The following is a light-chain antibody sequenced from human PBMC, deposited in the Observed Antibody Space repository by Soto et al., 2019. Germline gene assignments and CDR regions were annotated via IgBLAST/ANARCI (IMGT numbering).Light chain of an antibody. CDR2: EVT. Sequence: QSALTQPPSASGSPGQSVAISCSGTSSDVGGYNYVSWYQQHPGKAPKLMLYEVTKPPSGVPDRFSGSKSGNTASLTVSGLQAEDEAEYYCSSYACSNNFIFGGGTMLTV. V-gene: IGLV2-8*01. J-gene: IGLJ2*01. CDR1: SSDVGGYNY. CDR3: SSYACSNNFI.